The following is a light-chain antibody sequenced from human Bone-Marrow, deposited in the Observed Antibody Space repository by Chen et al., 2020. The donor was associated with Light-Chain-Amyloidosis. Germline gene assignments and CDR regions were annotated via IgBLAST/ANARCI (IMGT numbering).Light chain of an antibody. CDR1: SSDVGGDNH. V-gene: IGLV2-14*01. J-gene: IGLJ1*01. Sequence: QSALTQPASLSGCPGQAITISCTGTSSDVGGDNHVSWYQQHPDNAPKLMIYEVTNRPSWVRDRFSGSKSDNTASLTISGLQTEDEADYFCSSYTITNTLVFGSGTRVTVL. CDR3: SSYTITNTLV. CDR2: EVT.